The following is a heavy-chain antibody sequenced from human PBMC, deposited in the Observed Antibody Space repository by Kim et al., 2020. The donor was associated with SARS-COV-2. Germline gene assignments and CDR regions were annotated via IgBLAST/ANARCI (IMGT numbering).Heavy chain of an antibody. V-gene: IGHV3-48*01. D-gene: IGHD3-10*01. CDR2: INSSSSTI. J-gene: IGHJ4*02. CDR1: GFTFSSYS. CDR3: ARDGGELLWFGGLRSFDY. Sequence: GGSLRLSCAASGFTFSSYSMNWVRQAPGKGLEWVSYINSSSSTIYYADSVKGRFTISRDNAKNSLYLQMNSLRAEDTAVYDCARDGGELLWFGGLRSFDYWGQETLVTVSS.